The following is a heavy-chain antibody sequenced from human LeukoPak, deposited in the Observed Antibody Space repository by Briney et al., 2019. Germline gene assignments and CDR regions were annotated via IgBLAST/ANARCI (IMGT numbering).Heavy chain of an antibody. V-gene: IGHV3-23*01. Sequence: PGGSLRLSSVAPGFTFSSYAMSWVRQAPGKGLEWVSAISGSGGSTYYTDSVKGRFAISRDNSKKTMYLHMNSLRADDTAVYYCATDYSSGWYYFFNYWGQGTLSPSPQ. CDR2: ISGSGGST. D-gene: IGHD6-19*01. CDR1: GFTFSSYA. CDR3: ATDYSSGWYYFFNY. J-gene: IGHJ4*02.